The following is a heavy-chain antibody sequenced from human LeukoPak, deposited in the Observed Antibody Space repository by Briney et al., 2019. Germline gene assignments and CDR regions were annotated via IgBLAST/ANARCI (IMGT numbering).Heavy chain of an antibody. Sequence: GESLKISCKGSGFSFTRCWIAWVRQMPGKGLEWMGIIYPGDPDTRYSPSFQGQVTISADKSISTAYLQWSSLKASDTAMYYCARQTMSQIAFDIWGQGTMVTVSS. CDR2: IYPGDPDT. D-gene: IGHD1-14*01. CDR1: GFSFTRCW. CDR3: ARQTMSQIAFDI. J-gene: IGHJ3*02. V-gene: IGHV5-51*01.